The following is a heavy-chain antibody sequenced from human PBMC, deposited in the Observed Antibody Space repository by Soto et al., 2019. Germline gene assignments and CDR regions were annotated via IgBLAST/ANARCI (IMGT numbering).Heavy chain of an antibody. CDR3: ARDQFEGNWCDP. V-gene: IGHV4-30-2*01. CDR1: GGSISSGGYS. CDR2: IYHSGST. Sequence: QLQLRDSGSGLVRPSQTLSLTCAVSGGSISSGGYSWNWIRQPPGKGLEWIGYIYHSGSTLYNPSLKRRVIRSVDKSKNQFALKLSSVTAADTAVYYCARDQFEGNWCDPWGQVTLVTVSS. J-gene: IGHJ5*02.